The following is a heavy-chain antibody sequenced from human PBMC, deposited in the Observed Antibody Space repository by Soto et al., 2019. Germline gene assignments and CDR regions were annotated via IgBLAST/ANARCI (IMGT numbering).Heavy chain of an antibody. D-gene: IGHD2-15*01. CDR1: GGSFSGYY. J-gene: IGHJ6*02. V-gene: IGHV4-34*01. CDR3: ARGPSNNSNGHLPKVVVAATPEHYYYYGMDV. Sequence: SETLSLTCAVYGGSFSGYYWSWIRQPPGKGLEWIGEINHSGSTNYNPSLKSRVTISVDTSKNQFSLKLSSVTAADTAVYYCARGPSNNSNGHLPKVVVAATPEHYYYYGMDVWGQGTTVTVSS. CDR2: INHSGST.